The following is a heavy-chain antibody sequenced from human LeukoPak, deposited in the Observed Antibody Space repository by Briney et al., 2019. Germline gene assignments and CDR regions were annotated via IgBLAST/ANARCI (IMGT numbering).Heavy chain of an antibody. CDR2: ISGSGSTI. D-gene: IGHD2-2*01. CDR1: GFTFSDYY. CDR3: ARIYSDIVVVPAAIRPRQIDY. Sequence: PGGSLRLSCAASGFTFSDYYMSWIRQAPGKGLEWISYISGSGSTIYYADSVKGRFTISRDNAKNSLYLQMNSLRAEDTAVYYCARIYSDIVVVPAAIRPRQIDYWGQGTLVTVSS. V-gene: IGHV3-11*01. J-gene: IGHJ4*02.